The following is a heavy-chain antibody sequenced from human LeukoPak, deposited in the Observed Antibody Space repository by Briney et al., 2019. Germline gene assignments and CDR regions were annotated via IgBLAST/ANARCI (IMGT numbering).Heavy chain of an antibody. Sequence: GGSLRLSCAASGFTFSSYWMHWVRQAPGKGLVWVSRINSDGSSTSYADPVKGRFTISRDNAKNTLYLQMNSLRAEDTAVYYCARGGHFASIDYWGQGTLVTVSS. CDR2: INSDGSST. CDR1: GFTFSSYW. V-gene: IGHV3-74*01. D-gene: IGHD2-21*02. CDR3: ARGGHFASIDY. J-gene: IGHJ4*02.